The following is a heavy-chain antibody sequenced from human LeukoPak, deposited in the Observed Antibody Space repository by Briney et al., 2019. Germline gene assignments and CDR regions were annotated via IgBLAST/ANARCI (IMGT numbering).Heavy chain of an antibody. CDR2: INPNSGGT. V-gene: IGHV1-2*02. CDR1: GYTVTGYY. CDR3: ASGPGSGYYHSLDY. J-gene: IGHJ4*02. D-gene: IGHD3-3*01. Sequence: ASVKVSCKASGYTVTGYYMHWVRQAPGQGLEWTGWINPNSGGTNYAQKFQGRVTMTRDTSISTAYMELSRLRSDDTAVYYCASGPGSGYYHSLDYWGQGTLVTVSS.